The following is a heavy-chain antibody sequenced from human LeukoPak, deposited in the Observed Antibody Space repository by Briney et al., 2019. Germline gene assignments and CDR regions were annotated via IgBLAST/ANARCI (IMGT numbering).Heavy chain of an antibody. J-gene: IGHJ5*02. Sequence: ESGPTLVKPTQTLTLTCTFSGFSLSSSGVGVGWIRQPPGKALEWLALIYWDGDKRYSPSLKSRLTITKDTSKNQVVLTMTNMDPVDTATYYCAHVVGFQSEYYGSGSYRNWFDPWGQGTLVTVSS. D-gene: IGHD3-10*01. CDR3: AHVVGFQSEYYGSGSYRNWFDP. CDR1: GFSLSSSGVG. V-gene: IGHV2-5*02. CDR2: IYWDGDK.